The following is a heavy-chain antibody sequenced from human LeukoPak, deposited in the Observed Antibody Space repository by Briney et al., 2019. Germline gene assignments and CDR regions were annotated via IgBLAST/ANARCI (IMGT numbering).Heavy chain of an antibody. J-gene: IGHJ6*03. D-gene: IGHD1-26*01. CDR3: ARLSVIVGAALEYYYYYMDV. Sequence: SGTLSLTCAVSGGSISSSNWWSWVRQPPGKGLEWIGEIYHSGSTNYNPSLKSRVTISVDKSKNQFSLKLSSVTAADTAVYYCARLSVIVGAALEYYYYYMDVWGQGTTVTVSS. CDR2: IYHSGST. CDR1: GGSISSSNW. V-gene: IGHV4-4*02.